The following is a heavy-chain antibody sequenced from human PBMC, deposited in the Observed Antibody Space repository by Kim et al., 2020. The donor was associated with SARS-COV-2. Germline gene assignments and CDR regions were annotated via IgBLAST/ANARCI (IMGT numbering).Heavy chain of an antibody. J-gene: IGHJ4*02. CDR3: AGVRRRGVVFESFDY. V-gene: IGHV4-31*02. Sequence: PSIKSRVTISVDTSKNQFSLKLSSVTAADTAVYYCAGVRRRGVVFESFDYWGPGTLVTVSS. D-gene: IGHD3-10*01.